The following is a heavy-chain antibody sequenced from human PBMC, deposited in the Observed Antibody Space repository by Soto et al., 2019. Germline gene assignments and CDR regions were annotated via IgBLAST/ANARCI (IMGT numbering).Heavy chain of an antibody. CDR1: GYTFTSYY. D-gene: IGHD3-10*01. CDR2: INPSGGTT. V-gene: IGHV1-46*01. CDR3: ARGDWFGDPFDY. Sequence: QVQLVQSGAEVKKPGASVKVSCKTSGYTFTSYYIHWVRQAPGQGLEWMGLINPSGGTTTYAQKFQGRVTMTRDTSTSTVYMELSGLRSEDTAVYYCARGDWFGDPFDYWGQGTLVTVSS. J-gene: IGHJ4*02.